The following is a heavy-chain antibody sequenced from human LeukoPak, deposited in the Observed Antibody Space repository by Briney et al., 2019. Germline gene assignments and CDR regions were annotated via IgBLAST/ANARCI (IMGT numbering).Heavy chain of an antibody. CDR3: ARTQPKYYYDSSGPDY. J-gene: IGHJ4*02. D-gene: IGHD3-22*01. V-gene: IGHV1-18*01. CDR2: ISAYNGNT. Sequence: ASVKVSCKASGYTFTSYGISWVRQAPGQGLEWMGWISAYNGNTNYAQKLQGRVTMTIDTSTSTAYMELRSLRSDDTAVYYCARTQPKYYYDSSGPDYWGQGTLVTVSS. CDR1: GYTFTSYG.